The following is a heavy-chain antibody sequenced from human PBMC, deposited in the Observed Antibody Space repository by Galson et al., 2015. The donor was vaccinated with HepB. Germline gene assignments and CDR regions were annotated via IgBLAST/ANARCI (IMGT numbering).Heavy chain of an antibody. D-gene: IGHD5-18*01. V-gene: IGHV3-7*03. J-gene: IGHJ3*02. CDR1: GFTFSSYW. Sequence: SLRLSCAASGFTFSSYWMSWVRQAPGKGLEWVANIKQDGSEKYYVDSVKGRFTISRDNAKNSLYLQMNSLKTEDTAVYYCTRPRVIQLWNKNAFDIWGQGTMVTVSS. CDR3: TRPRVIQLWNKNAFDI. CDR2: IKQDGSEK.